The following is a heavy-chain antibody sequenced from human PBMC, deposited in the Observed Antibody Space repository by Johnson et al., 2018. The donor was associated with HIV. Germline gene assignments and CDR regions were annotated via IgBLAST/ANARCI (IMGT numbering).Heavy chain of an antibody. J-gene: IGHJ3*02. D-gene: IGHD4-23*01. CDR1: GFTFSSYA. Sequence: QVQLVESGGGVVQPGRSLRLSCAASGFTFSSYAMHWVRQAPGKGLELVAVISYDGSNKYYADSVKGRFTISRDNSKNTLFLQMNSLRAEDTAVYYCARGGRAHYGGNFGAFDIWGQGTMVTVSS. CDR2: ISYDGSNK. V-gene: IGHV3-30*04. CDR3: ARGGRAHYGGNFGAFDI.